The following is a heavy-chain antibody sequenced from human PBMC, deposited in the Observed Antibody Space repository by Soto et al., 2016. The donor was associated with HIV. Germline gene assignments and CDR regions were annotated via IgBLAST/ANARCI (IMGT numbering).Heavy chain of an antibody. V-gene: IGHV1-69*01. CDR1: GYTFTGQY. J-gene: IGHJ5*02. CDR2: IIPIFGTA. Sequence: QVQLVQSGAEVKKPGASVKVSCKASGYTFTGQYIHWVRQAPGQGLEWMGGIIPIFGTANYAQKFQGRVTITADESTSTAYMELSSLRSEDTAVYYCARDLWDGSGKDNWFDPWGQGTLVTVSS. CDR3: ARDLWDGSGKDNWFDP. D-gene: IGHD3-10*01.